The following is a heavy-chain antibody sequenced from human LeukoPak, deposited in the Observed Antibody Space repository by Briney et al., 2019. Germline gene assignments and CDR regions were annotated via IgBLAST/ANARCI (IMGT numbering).Heavy chain of an antibody. Sequence: GGSMRLSCAASEFTFSSYWMSRVRQAPGKGLEWVANIKQDGSEKYYVDSVKGRFTISRDNAKNSLYLQMNSLRPEDTAVYYSATVEFDYWGPGTLVTVSS. V-gene: IGHV3-7*04. J-gene: IGHJ4*02. D-gene: IGHD3-3*01. CDR1: EFTFSSYW. CDR2: IKQDGSEK. CDR3: ATVEFDY.